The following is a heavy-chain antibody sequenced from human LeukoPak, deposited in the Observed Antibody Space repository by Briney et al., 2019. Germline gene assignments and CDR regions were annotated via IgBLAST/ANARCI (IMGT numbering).Heavy chain of an antibody. D-gene: IGHD3-22*01. CDR3: ARDVPYYYDSSGYPMHY. Sequence: APVKVSCKASGYTFTNYGISWVRQAPGQGLEWMGWISAYNGNTNYAQKLQGRVTMTTDTSTSTAYMELRSLRSDDTAVYYCARDVPYYYDSSGYPMHYWGQGTLVTVSS. CDR1: GYTFTNYG. CDR2: ISAYNGNT. V-gene: IGHV1-18*01. J-gene: IGHJ4*02.